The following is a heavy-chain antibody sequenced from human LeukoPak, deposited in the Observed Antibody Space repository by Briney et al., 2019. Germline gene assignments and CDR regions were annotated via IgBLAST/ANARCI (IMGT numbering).Heavy chain of an antibody. V-gene: IGHV3-23*01. Sequence: GGSLRLSCAASGFTFSSYAMNWVRQAPGKGLEWVSGTGSTGVSTFYADSVKGRFTVSRDNSKNTLSLQMNSLRAEDTAVYYCAKHPGGVPAPYFDYWGQGTLVTVSS. D-gene: IGHD2-2*01. CDR2: TGSTGVST. CDR1: GFTFSSYA. J-gene: IGHJ4*02. CDR3: AKHPGGVPAPYFDY.